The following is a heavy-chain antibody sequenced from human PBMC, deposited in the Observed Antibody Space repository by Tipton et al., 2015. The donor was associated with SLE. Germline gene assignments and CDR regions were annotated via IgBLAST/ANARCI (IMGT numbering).Heavy chain of an antibody. CDR3: ARRLTRYSGYDYFDY. CDR2: INHSGST. D-gene: IGHD5-12*01. CDR1: GGSFSGYY. Sequence: TLSLTCAVYGGSFSGYYWSWIRQSPGKGLEWIGEINHSGSTNYNPSLKSRVTISVDTSKKQFSLKLSSVTAADTAVYYCARRLTRYSGYDYFDYWGQGTLVTVSS. V-gene: IGHV4-34*01. J-gene: IGHJ4*02.